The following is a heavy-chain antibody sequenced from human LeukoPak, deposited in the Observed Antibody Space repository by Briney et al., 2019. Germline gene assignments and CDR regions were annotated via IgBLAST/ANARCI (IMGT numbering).Heavy chain of an antibody. D-gene: IGHD3-3*01. V-gene: IGHV1-18*04. Sequence: ASVKVPCKASGYTFTGYYMHWVRQAPGQGLEWMGWISAYNGNTNYAQKLQGRVTMTTDTSTSTAYMELRSLRSDDTAVYYCARVRFLEWLWFDYWGQGTLVTVSS. CDR1: GYTFTGYY. J-gene: IGHJ4*02. CDR2: ISAYNGNT. CDR3: ARVRFLEWLWFDY.